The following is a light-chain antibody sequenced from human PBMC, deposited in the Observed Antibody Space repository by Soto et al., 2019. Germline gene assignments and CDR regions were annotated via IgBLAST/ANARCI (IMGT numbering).Light chain of an antibody. CDR3: TSYTRSSTLV. Sequence: QSALTQPASVSGSPGQSITISCTGSSTDVGGYNYVSWYQHHPGKAPKVVIYEVTNRPSGVSNRFSGSKSGNTASLTISGLQAEDEANYYCTSYTRSSTLVFGGGTQLTVL. J-gene: IGLJ2*01. V-gene: IGLV2-14*01. CDR2: EVT. CDR1: STDVGGYNY.